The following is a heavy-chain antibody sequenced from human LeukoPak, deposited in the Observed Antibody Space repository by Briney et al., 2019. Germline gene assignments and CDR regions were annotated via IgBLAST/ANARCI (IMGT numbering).Heavy chain of an antibody. CDR3: ARHRNRMIAAAGYNWFDP. Sequence: TSETLSLTCAVYGGSFSGYYWSWIRQPPGKGLEWIGEINHSGSTNYNPSLKSRVTISVDTSKNQFSLKLSSVTAADTAVYYCARHRNRMIAAAGYNWFDPWGQGTLVTVSS. V-gene: IGHV4-34*01. J-gene: IGHJ5*02. CDR1: GGSFSGYY. D-gene: IGHD6-13*01. CDR2: INHSGST.